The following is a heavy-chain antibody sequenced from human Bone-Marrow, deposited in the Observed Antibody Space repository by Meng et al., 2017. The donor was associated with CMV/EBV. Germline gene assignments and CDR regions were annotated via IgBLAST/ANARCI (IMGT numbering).Heavy chain of an antibody. D-gene: IGHD6-13*01. Sequence: GESLKISCKASGYRFTSYWIGWVRQMPGTGLEWMAIFYPGDSDTRYSPSFQGQITISADKSVSTAYLQWSSLKASDSGIYYCARRGSSWYGVDHWGQGPLVTVSS. J-gene: IGHJ4*02. CDR2: FYPGDSDT. CDR3: ARRGSSWYGVDH. V-gene: IGHV5-51*01. CDR1: GYRFTSYW.